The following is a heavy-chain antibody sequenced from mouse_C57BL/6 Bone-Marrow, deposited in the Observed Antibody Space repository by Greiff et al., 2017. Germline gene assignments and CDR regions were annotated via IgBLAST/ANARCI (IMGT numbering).Heavy chain of an antibody. CDR1: GFNINDYY. CDR3: TTLRN. Sequence: EVQLQQSGAELVRPGASVKLSCTASGFNINDYYMHWVKQWPEQGLEWIGWIDPENGDTKCASKFQGKATITADTSSNTAYLQLSSLTSEDTAVYYCTTLRNWGQGTTLTVSS. J-gene: IGHJ2*01. V-gene: IGHV14-4*01. CDR2: IDPENGDT.